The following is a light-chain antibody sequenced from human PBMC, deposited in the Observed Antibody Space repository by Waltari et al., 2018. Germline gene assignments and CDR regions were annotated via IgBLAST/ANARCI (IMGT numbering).Light chain of an antibody. V-gene: IGLV2-8*01. CDR2: EVS. Sequence: QSALTQPPSASGSPGQSVTISCTGTSSDVGSHDFVSWYQQFPGKAPKLIIWEVSRRLSGVPVRFSGSKSGNTASLTVSGLQAEDEADYYCSSYGGINNSPYVFGTGTKVTV. CDR3: SSYGGINNSPYV. CDR1: SSDVGSHDF. J-gene: IGLJ1*01.